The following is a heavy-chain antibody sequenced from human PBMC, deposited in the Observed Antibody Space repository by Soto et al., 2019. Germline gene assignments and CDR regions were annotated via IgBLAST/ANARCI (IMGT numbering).Heavy chain of an antibody. D-gene: IGHD3-10*01. CDR3: ESSGYGLNWFDP. CDR2: INHSGST. V-gene: IGHV4-34*01. J-gene: IGHJ5*02. Sequence: QVQLQQWGAGLLKPSETLSLTCAVYGGSFSGYYWSWIRQPPGKGLEWIGEINHSGSTNYNPSLKSRVTISVDTSKNQFSLKLSSVTAADTAVYYCESSGYGLNWFDPWGQGTLVTVSS. CDR1: GGSFSGYY.